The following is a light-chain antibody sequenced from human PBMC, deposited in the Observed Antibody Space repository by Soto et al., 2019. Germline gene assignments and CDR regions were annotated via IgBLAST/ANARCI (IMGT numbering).Light chain of an antibody. CDR2: DAS. CDR1: QSVGTF. Sequence: EIVLTQSPATLSLSPGESATLSCRASQSVGTFLAWYQHKPGQAPRLLILDASTRATGVPPRFSGSKSGTDFTLTISRLEPEDFATYFCQQSYSFPDTFGRGTKLEIK. J-gene: IGKJ2*01. V-gene: IGKV3-11*01. CDR3: QQSYSFPDT.